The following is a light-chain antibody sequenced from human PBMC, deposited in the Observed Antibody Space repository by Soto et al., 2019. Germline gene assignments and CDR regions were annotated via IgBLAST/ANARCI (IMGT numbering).Light chain of an antibody. V-gene: IGKV3-15*01. J-gene: IGKJ1*01. CDR2: GAS. Sequence: ELVLTPSPSTLSVSPGERATLSCRASQSVGNTLAWYQPNPAQTPRLLIYGASTTATVIPARFCSSGSGTEFSLIIDSLQYDDFSVYYCLHYKDWHRWTFGQGTKVDIK. CDR3: LHYKDWHRWT. CDR1: QSVGNT.